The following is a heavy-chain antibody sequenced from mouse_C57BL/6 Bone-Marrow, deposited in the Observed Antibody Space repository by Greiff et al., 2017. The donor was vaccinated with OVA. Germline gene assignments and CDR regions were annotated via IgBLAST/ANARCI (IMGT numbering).Heavy chain of an antibody. CDR2: INPNNGGT. J-gene: IGHJ2*01. V-gene: IGHV1-26*01. CDR3: ARRGTRFDYFDY. Sequence: VQLQQSGPELVKPGASVKISCKASGYTFTDYYMNWVKQSHGKSLEWIGDINPNNGGTSYNQKFKGKATLTVDKSSSTAYMELRSLTSEDSAVYYCARRGTRFDYFDYWGQGTTLTVSS. CDR1: GYTFTDYY.